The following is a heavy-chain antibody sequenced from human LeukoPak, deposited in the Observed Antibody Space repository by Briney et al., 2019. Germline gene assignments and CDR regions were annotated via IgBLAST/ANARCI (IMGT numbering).Heavy chain of an antibody. CDR3: ARDDGSGIDWFDP. D-gene: IGHD3-10*01. J-gene: IGHJ5*02. Sequence: ASVKVSCKASGYTFTGYYMYWVRQAPGQGLEWMGWINPNSGGTNYAQKFQGRVTMTRDTSISTAYMELSRLRSDDTAVYYCARDDGSGIDWFDPWGQGTLVTVS. CDR2: INPNSGGT. V-gene: IGHV1-2*02. CDR1: GYTFTGYY.